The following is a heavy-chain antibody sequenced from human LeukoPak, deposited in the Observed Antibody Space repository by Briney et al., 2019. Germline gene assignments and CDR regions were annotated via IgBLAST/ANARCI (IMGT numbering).Heavy chain of an antibody. D-gene: IGHD7-27*01. V-gene: IGHV4-30-4*08. CDR2: IYYSGST. CDR1: GCSISSGDYY. Sequence: SQTVSRTCTGSGCSISSGDYYWSWIRQPPEKGLEWIGYIYYSGSTYYNPSLKSRVTISVDTSKNQFSLKLSSVTAADTAAYYCARDLGYMDVWGKGTTVTVSS. CDR3: ARDLGYMDV. J-gene: IGHJ6*03.